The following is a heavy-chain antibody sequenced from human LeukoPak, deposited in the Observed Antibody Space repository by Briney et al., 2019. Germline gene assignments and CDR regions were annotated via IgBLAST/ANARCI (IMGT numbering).Heavy chain of an antibody. CDR2: IWYDGSNK. Sequence: GGSLRLSCAASGFTFSSYGMHWVRQAPGKGLEWVAVIWYDGSNKYYADSMKGRFTISRDNSKNTLYLQMNSLRAEDTAMYYCTCPSAAGPNWGQGTLVTVSS. V-gene: IGHV3-33*01. CDR1: GFTFSSYG. D-gene: IGHD6-13*01. CDR3: TCPSAAGPN. J-gene: IGHJ4*02.